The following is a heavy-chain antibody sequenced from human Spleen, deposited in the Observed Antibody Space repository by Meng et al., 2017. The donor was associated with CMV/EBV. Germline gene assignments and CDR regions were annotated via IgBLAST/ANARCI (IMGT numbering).Heavy chain of an antibody. J-gene: IGHJ4*02. Sequence: SGSYWGWIRQPPGKGLEWIASVFYSGSTYFNPSLKSRVTISVDTSKSQFSLKVTSVTAADTAIYYCARTGNTIAAAGPFDYWGQGTLVTVSS. V-gene: IGHV4-39*01. CDR3: ARTGNTIAAAGPFDY. CDR2: VFYSGST. CDR1: SGSY. D-gene: IGHD6-25*01.